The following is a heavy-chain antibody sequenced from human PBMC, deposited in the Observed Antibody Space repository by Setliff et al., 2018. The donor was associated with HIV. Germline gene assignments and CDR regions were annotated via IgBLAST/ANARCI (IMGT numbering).Heavy chain of an antibody. CDR2: IYYSGNT. CDR1: GYSISIGYY. CDR3: ARRASGYYYGGAFDI. J-gene: IGHJ3*02. V-gene: IGHV4-38-2*01. D-gene: IGHD3-22*01. Sequence: PSETLSLTCAVSGYSISIGYYWGWIRQPPGKGLEWIGYIYYSGNTNYNPSLKSRVTISVDTSKNQFSLKLSSVTAADTAVYYCARRASGYYYGGAFDIWGQGTMVTVSS.